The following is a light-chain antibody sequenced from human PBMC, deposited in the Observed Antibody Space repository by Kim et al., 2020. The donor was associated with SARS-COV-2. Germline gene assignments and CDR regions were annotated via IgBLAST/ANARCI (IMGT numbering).Light chain of an antibody. J-gene: IGLJ3*02. CDR3: QSFDSRLTGSV. CDR1: SSNIGAGYD. Sequence: RITISGTGSSSNIGAGYDVHWYRQLPGTAPKLVIYNNNNRPSGVPERFSGSNSGTSASLVITGLQAEDEADYYCQSFDSRLTGSVYGGGTKLTVL. V-gene: IGLV1-40*01. CDR2: NNN.